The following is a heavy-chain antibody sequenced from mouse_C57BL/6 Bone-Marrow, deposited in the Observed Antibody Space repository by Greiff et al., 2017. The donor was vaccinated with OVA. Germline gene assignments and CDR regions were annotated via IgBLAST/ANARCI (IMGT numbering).Heavy chain of an antibody. CDR3: ASGGGHGYFDV. CDR2: INPNNGGT. CDR1: GYTFTDYN. Sequence: DVKLQESGPELVKPGASVKIPCKASGYTFTDYNMDWVKQSHGKSLEWIGDINPNNGGTIYNQKFKGKATLTVDKSASTAYMELRSLTSEENAVYCWASGGGHGYFDVWGTGTTVTVSS. V-gene: IGHV1-18*01. D-gene: IGHD6-1*01. J-gene: IGHJ1*03.